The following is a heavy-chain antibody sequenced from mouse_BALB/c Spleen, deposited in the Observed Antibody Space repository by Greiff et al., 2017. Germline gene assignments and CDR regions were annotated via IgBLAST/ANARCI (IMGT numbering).Heavy chain of an antibody. J-gene: IGHJ4*01. CDR1: GFTFSSYA. D-gene: IGHD3-3*01. CDR3: ARHEGRGAMDY. CDR2: ISSGGST. V-gene: IGHV5-6*01. Sequence: EVQGVESGGGLVKPGGSLKLSCAASGFTFSSYAMSWVRQTPEKRLEWVASISSGGSTYYPDSVKGRFTISRDNAKNTLYLQMSSLKSEDTAMYYCARHEGRGAMDYWGQGTSVTVSS.